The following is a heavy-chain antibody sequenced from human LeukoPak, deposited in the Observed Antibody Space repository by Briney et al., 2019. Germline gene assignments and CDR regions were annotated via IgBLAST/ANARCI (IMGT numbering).Heavy chain of an antibody. Sequence: PGGSLRLSCTASGFTFGDYTMSCFRQAPGKGLEWVGFIRSKAYGGTTEYAASVKGRFTISRDDSESIAYLQMNSLKTEDTAVYYCTRVSSSGWYFDAFDIWGQGTMVTVSS. J-gene: IGHJ3*02. CDR3: TRVSSSGWYFDAFDI. CDR2: IRSKAYGGTT. CDR1: GFTFGDYT. V-gene: IGHV3-49*03. D-gene: IGHD6-19*01.